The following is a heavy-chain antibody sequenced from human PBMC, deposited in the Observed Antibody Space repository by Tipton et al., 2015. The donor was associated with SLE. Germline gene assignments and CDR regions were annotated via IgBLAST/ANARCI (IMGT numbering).Heavy chain of an antibody. D-gene: IGHD3-10*01. CDR3: ARLLGPQEGVQGVINEVDY. CDR1: GGSISSYY. V-gene: IGHV4-59*08. J-gene: IGHJ4*02. CDR2: IYYTGST. Sequence: LRLSCTVSGGSISSYYWSWIRQTPGKGLEWIGYIYYTGSTKFNPSLKSRVSMSLDTSKNQFSLKLSSVTAADTAVYYCARLLGPQEGVQGVINEVDYWGQGTLVTVSS.